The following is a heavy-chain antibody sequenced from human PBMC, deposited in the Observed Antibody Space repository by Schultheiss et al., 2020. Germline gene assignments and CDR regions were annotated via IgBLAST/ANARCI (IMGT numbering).Heavy chain of an antibody. V-gene: IGHV4-34*01. CDR2: INHSGST. Sequence: SETLSLTCTVSGGSISGYYWSWIRQPPGKGLEWIGEINHSGSTNYNPSLKSRVTISVDTSKNQFSLKLSSVTAADTAVYYCATTVTTYFENWGQGTLVTVSA. D-gene: IGHD4-17*01. CDR1: GGSISGYY. J-gene: IGHJ4*02. CDR3: ATTVTTYFEN.